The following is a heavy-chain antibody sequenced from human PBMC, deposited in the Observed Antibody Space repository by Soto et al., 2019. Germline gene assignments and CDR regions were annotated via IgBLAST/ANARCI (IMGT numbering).Heavy chain of an antibody. CDR1: GFTFSSYS. D-gene: IGHD6-13*01. CDR3: ARDSMSSSWYGLNYYYYYGMDV. CDR2: ISSSSSYI. J-gene: IGHJ6*02. V-gene: IGHV3-21*01. Sequence: EVQLVESGGGLVKPGGSLRLSCAASGFTFSSYSMNWVRQAPGKGLEWVSSISSSSSYIYYADSVKGRFTISRDNAKNSLYLQMNSLRAEDTAVYYCARDSMSSSWYGLNYYYYYGMDVWGQGTTVTVSS.